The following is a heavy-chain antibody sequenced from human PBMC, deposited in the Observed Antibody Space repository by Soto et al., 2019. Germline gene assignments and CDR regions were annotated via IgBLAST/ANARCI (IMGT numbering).Heavy chain of an antibody. Sequence: PGGSLRLSCEASGFTISGCSRNWVRQAPGKGLEWLAYITIRTGNTVYADSVRGRFTISADNAENSVSLQMNSLRDEDTAVYFCVRDRDIYRDMVHADLWGQGTLVTVSS. CDR1: GFTISGCS. D-gene: IGHD5-18*01. CDR3: VRDRDIYRDMVHADL. J-gene: IGHJ4*01. CDR2: ITIRTGNT. V-gene: IGHV3-48*02.